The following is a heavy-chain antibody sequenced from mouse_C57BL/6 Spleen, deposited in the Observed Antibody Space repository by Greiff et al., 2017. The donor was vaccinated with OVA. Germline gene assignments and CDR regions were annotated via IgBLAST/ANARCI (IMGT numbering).Heavy chain of an antibody. Sequence: VQLQQSGTVLARPGASVKMSCKTSGYTFTSYWMHWVKQRPGQGLEWIGAIYPGNSDTSYNQKFKGKAKLTAVTSASTAYMELSSLTNEDSAVYYCTRGHYYRDDMDYWGQGTSVTVSS. CDR3: TRGHYYRDDMDY. J-gene: IGHJ4*01. V-gene: IGHV1-5*01. CDR1: GYTFTSYW. D-gene: IGHD2-12*01. CDR2: IYPGNSDT.